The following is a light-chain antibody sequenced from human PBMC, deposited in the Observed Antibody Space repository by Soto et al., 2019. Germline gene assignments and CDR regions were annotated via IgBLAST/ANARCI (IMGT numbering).Light chain of an antibody. V-gene: IGLV3-21*02. CDR1: NIGSMG. CDR3: QVWDNSDPPGVV. J-gene: IGLJ2*01. CDR2: DDS. Sequence: SYELTQPPSVSVAPGQTATITCGGNNIGSMGVHWHQQKPGQAPVLVVYDDSARPSGIPERFSGSNSENTATLTISRVEAVDEADYYCQVWDNSDPPGVVFGGGTKLTVL.